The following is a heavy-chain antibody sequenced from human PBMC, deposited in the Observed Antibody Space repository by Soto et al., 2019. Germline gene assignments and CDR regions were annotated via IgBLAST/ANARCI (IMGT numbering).Heavy chain of an antibody. D-gene: IGHD2-2*01. V-gene: IGHV3-23*01. CDR3: AKDKGGRYCSRTSCLYSFDY. J-gene: IGHJ4*02. Sequence: EVQLLESGGGLVQPGGSLRLSCTASGCTFSTYAMSWVRQAPGKGLEWVSTISDSGSTYYADSVKGRFTISRDNSKNTLYLEMKSLRAEDTAVYYCAKDKGGRYCSRTSCLYSFDYWGQGTLVTVSS. CDR1: GCTFSTYA. CDR2: ISDSGST.